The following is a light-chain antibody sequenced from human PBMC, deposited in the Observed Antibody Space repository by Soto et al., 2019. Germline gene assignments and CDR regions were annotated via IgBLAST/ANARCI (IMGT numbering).Light chain of an antibody. J-gene: IGKJ1*01. CDR3: QQYYSTPWP. CDR1: QSILYSSNNKNY. CDR2: WAS. V-gene: IGKV4-1*01. Sequence: DIVMTQSPDSLVVSLGERATINCKSSQSILYSSNNKNYLAWYQQKPGQPPKLLIYWASTRESVVPDRFSGSGSGTDFTLTISSLQAEDVAVYYCQQYYSTPWPFGQGTKLGIK.